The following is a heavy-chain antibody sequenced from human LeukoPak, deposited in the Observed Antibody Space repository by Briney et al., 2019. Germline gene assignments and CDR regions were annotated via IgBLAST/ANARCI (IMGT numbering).Heavy chain of an antibody. CDR2: INHSGST. D-gene: IGHD2-2*01. J-gene: IGHJ6*03. V-gene: IGHV4-34*01. Sequence: SETLSLTCAVYGGSFSGYYWSWIRQPPGKGLEWIGEINHSGSTNYNPSLKRRVTISVETSKNKFSLKLSSVPAADTAVYYCARGTVVPAAIVRRDYYYYYYMDVWGKGTTVTVSS. CDR1: GGSFSGYY. CDR3: ARGTVVPAAIVRRDYYYYYYMDV.